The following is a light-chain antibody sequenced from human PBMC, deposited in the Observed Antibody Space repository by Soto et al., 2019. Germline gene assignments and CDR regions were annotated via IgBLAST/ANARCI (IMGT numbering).Light chain of an antibody. V-gene: IGKV3-20*01. Sequence: EIVLTQSPGTLSLSPGERATLSCRASETVTSSYLAWYQQRPGQAPTILIYGASNRATGIPDRISGSGSGTDFTLTISRLEPEDFAVYYCQQYGTSPTFGQGTKVEI. CDR3: QQYGTSPT. CDR2: GAS. J-gene: IGKJ1*01. CDR1: ETVTSSY.